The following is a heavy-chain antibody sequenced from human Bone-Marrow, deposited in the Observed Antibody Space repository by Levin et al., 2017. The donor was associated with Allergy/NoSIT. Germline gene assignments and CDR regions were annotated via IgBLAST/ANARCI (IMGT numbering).Heavy chain of an antibody. Sequence: KISCKASGGTFSSYAISWVRQAPGQGLEWMGGIIPIFGTANYAQKFQGRVTITADESTSTAYMELSSLRSEDTAVYYCARNFQGYCSSTSCLIPGMDVWGQGTTVTVSS. CDR2: IIPIFGTA. CDR3: ARNFQGYCSSTSCLIPGMDV. J-gene: IGHJ6*02. V-gene: IGHV1-69*01. CDR1: GGTFSSYA. D-gene: IGHD2-2*01.